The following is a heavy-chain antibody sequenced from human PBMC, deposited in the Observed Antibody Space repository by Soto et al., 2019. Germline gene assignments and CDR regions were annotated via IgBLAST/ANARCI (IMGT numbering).Heavy chain of an antibody. D-gene: IGHD2-15*01. V-gene: IGHV4-39*01. CDR1: GGSITSSGYY. J-gene: IGHJ4*02. Sequence: GGSITSSGYYWAWIRQSPGKGLEWIGSIYYSGRTYYNPSLKSRVALSVDTPMNSLRAEDTAVYYCVRTSLVVAAATREDYWGQGTLVTVSS. CDR2: IYYSGRT. CDR3: AAATREDY.